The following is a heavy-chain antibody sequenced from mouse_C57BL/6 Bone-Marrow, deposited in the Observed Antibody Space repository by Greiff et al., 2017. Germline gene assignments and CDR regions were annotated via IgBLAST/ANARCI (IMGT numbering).Heavy chain of an antibody. CDR3: ASGTEGYYYAMDY. Sequence: QVQLQQPGAELVKPGASVKMSCKASGYTFTSYWITWVKQRPGQGLEWIGDIYPGSGSTNYNEKFKRKATLTVDTSSSTAYMQLSSLTSEDSAVYYCASGTEGYYYAMDYWGQGTSVTVSS. CDR2: IYPGSGST. D-gene: IGHD3-3*01. V-gene: IGHV1-55*01. J-gene: IGHJ4*01. CDR1: GYTFTSYW.